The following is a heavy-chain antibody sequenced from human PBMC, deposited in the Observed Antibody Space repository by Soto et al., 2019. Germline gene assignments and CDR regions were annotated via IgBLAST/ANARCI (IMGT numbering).Heavy chain of an antibody. D-gene: IGHD3-10*01. CDR1: GGSIISGGYC. CDR3: ARAPLWVGSHRVCYFDL. J-gene: IGHJ2*01. CDR2: IYSSGST. V-gene: IGHV4-31*03. Sequence: QVQLQESGPGLVKPSQTLSLTCTVSGGSIISGGYCWSWIRQHPEKGLEWIGYIYSSGSTYYNPSVKRRVTISVDTSNNQFSLKLSSVTAADTAVYYCARAPLWVGSHRVCYFDLWGRGTLFTVSS.